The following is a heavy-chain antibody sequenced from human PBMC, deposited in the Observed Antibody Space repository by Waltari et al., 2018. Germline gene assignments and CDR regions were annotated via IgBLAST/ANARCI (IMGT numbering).Heavy chain of an antibody. CDR3: ARHRIGSCNGGGSCYLEF. Sequence: QLQLQESGPGLLKPSEPLSLTCTVSGASISSTIYYWGWIRQPPGKGLDWVASMSYKGETHYTPSLASRLSIAGATSKNQVSLKLRSVTAADTAVYYCARHRIGSCNGGGSCYLEFWGQGTLVTVSS. CDR1: GASISSTIYY. V-gene: IGHV4-39*01. CDR2: MSYKGET. D-gene: IGHD2-8*02. J-gene: IGHJ4*02.